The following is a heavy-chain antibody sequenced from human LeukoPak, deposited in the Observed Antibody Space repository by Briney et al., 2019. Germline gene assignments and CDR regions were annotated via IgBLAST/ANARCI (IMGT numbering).Heavy chain of an antibody. CDR1: GGSISSGSYY. V-gene: IGHV4-61*02. Sequence: PSQTLSLTCTVSGGSISSGSYYWSWIRQPAGKGLEWIGRIYTSGSTNYNPSLKSRVTISVDTSKNQFSLKLSSVTAADTAVYYCARSPTPQLPFGYWGQGTLVTVSS. J-gene: IGHJ4*02. CDR3: ARSPTPQLPFGY. D-gene: IGHD6-6*01. CDR2: IYTSGST.